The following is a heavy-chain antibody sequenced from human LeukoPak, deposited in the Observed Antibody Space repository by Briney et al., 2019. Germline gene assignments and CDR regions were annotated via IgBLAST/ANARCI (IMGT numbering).Heavy chain of an antibody. Sequence: GGSLRLSCAASGFTVSSNYMSWVRQAPGKGLEWVSVIYSGGSTYYADSVKGRFTISRDNSKNTLYLQMNSLRAEDTAVYYCAGVGRDGLYYMDVWGKGTTVTISS. V-gene: IGHV3-66*01. D-gene: IGHD5-24*01. CDR2: IYSGGST. CDR1: GFTVSSNY. CDR3: AGVGRDGLYYMDV. J-gene: IGHJ6*03.